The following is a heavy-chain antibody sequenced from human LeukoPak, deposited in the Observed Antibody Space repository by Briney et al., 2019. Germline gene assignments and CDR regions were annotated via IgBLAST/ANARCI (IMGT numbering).Heavy chain of an antibody. D-gene: IGHD3-10*01. CDR3: ARGVWFGELDFDY. J-gene: IGHJ4*02. CDR1: GGSFSGYY. V-gene: IGHV4-34*01. Sequence: SETLSLTCAVYGGSFSGYYWSWIRQPPGKGLEWIGEINHSGSTNYNPSLKSRVTISVDTSKNQFSLKLSSVTAADTAVYYCARGVWFGELDFDYWGQGTLVTVSS. CDR2: INHSGST.